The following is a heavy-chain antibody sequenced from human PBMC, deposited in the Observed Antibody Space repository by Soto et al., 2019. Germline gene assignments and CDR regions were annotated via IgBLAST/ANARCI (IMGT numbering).Heavy chain of an antibody. CDR3: ATVIPAARYFAY. CDR1: GGSIGNDDYS. D-gene: IGHD2-2*01. Sequence: TLSLTCTFSGGSIGNDDYSWSWVRQPPGKGLEWIGYIYHSGTTYYNPSLSSRVTISVDGSNNQFSLKLTSMTAADTAVYYCATVIPAARYFAYWGQGILVNGSS. V-gene: IGHV4-30-2*01. J-gene: IGHJ4*02. CDR2: IYHSGTT.